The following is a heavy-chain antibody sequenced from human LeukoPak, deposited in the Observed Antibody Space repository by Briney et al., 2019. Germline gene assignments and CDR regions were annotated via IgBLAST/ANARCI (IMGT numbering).Heavy chain of an antibody. CDR3: ARGLRTTVWDYYYYMDV. J-gene: IGHJ6*03. CDR1: GFTSSSYS. V-gene: IGHV3-21*01. Sequence: GGSLRLSCAASGFTSSSYSMNWVRQAPGKGLEWVSSISSTSSCIYYADSVKGRFTISRDNAKNSLFLQMNSLRVEDTAVYYCARGLRTTVWDYYYYMDVWGKGTTITVSS. D-gene: IGHD4-17*01. CDR2: ISSTSSCI.